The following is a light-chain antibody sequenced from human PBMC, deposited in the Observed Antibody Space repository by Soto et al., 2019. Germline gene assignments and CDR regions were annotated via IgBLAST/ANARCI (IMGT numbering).Light chain of an antibody. J-gene: IGKJ1*01. CDR1: QSISSW. CDR3: QHYNSYSEA. CDR2: KAS. V-gene: IGKV1-5*03. Sequence: DIQMTQSPSTLSASVGDRVTITCRASQSISSWLAWYQQKPGKAPKLLIYKASSLESGVSSRFSGSGSGTEFTLTISSLQPDDLATYYCQHYNSYSEAFGQGTKVDIK.